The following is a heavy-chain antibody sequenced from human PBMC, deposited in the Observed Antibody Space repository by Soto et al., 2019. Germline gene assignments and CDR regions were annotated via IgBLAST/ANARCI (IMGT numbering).Heavy chain of an antibody. CDR3: ARGGIVLMVYAVYFDY. CDR1: GGSISSGGYY. V-gene: IGHV4-31*03. Sequence: QVQLQESGPGLVKPSQTLSLTCTVSGGSISSGGYYWSWIRQHPGKGLEWIGYIYYSGSTYYNPSLKSRVTISVDTSKNQCSLKLSSVTAADTAVYYCARGGIVLMVYAVYFDYWGQGTLVTVSS. CDR2: IYYSGST. J-gene: IGHJ4*02. D-gene: IGHD2-8*01.